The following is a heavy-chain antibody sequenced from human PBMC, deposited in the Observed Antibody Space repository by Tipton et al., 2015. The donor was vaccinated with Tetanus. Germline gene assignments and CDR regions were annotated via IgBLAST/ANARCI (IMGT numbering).Heavy chain of an antibody. CDR1: GGSMSSSDYY. CDR3: ARLREIVSRSGLALDD. J-gene: IGHJ4*02. D-gene: IGHD5/OR15-5a*01. Sequence: TLSLTCTVSGGSMSSSDYYWDWIRQPPGQGLEWIGSISSSGRTYYSPSLKSRVTMYVDTSKKHFSLRPGSAIATDTAIYYCARLREIVSRSGLALDDWGQGALVTVSS. V-gene: IGHV4-39*02. CDR2: ISSSGRT.